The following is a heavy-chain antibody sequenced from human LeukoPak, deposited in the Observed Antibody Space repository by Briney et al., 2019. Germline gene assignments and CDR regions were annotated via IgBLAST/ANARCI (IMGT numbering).Heavy chain of an antibody. Sequence: GSLRLSCATSGFTFSRHWMSWVRQAPGKGLEWVANINQDGSGKYYVDSVKGRFTISRDNAKNSLYLQMNSLRSEDTAIYYCAEGTTGWGQGTLVTVSS. D-gene: IGHD1-1*01. CDR2: INQDGSGK. J-gene: IGHJ1*01. CDR3: AEGTTG. CDR1: GFTFSRHW. V-gene: IGHV3-7*01.